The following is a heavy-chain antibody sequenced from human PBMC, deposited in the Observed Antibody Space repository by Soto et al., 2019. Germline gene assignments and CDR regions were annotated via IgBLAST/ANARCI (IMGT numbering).Heavy chain of an antibody. V-gene: IGHV4-4*02. CDR3: RGSTSTSGVYWGCGI. Sequence: QVQLQESGPGLVKPSGTLSLTCAISGGSITSTDWWSWVRQSPGKGLEWIGEIRHTGSTHYHPSLQVRDTLSMGRSQQQLYLHLNSLTAAGTGVYYCRGSTSTSGVYWGCGIWGRGTLVSVSS. J-gene: IGHJ2*01. CDR2: IRHTGST. D-gene: IGHD6-13*01. CDR1: GGSITSTDW.